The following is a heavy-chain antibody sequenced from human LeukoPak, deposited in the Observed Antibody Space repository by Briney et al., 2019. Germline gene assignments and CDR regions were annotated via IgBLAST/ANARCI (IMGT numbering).Heavy chain of an antibody. CDR3: ARPRGYSYGYLFDP. J-gene: IGHJ5*02. CDR1: GGSISSSSYY. Sequence: SETLSLTCTVSGGSISSSSYYWGWIRRPPGKGLEWIGCIYYSGSTYYNPSLESRVTISVDTSKNQFSLKLSSVTAADTAVYYCARPRGYSYGYLFDPWGQGILVTVSS. D-gene: IGHD5-18*01. V-gene: IGHV4-39*01. CDR2: IYYSGST.